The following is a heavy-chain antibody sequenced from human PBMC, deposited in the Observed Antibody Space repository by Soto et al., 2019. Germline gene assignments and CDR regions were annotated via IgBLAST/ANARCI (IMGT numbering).Heavy chain of an antibody. CDR2: ISGSGGST. CDR1: GFTFSSYA. D-gene: IGHD2-2*01. J-gene: IGHJ3*02. Sequence: GGSLRLSCAASGFTFSSYAMSWVRQAPGKGLEWVSAISGSGGSTYYADSVKGRFTISRDNSKNTLYLQMNSPRAEDTAVYYCAKAQLRCDAFDIWGQGTMVTVSS. CDR3: AKAQLRCDAFDI. V-gene: IGHV3-23*01.